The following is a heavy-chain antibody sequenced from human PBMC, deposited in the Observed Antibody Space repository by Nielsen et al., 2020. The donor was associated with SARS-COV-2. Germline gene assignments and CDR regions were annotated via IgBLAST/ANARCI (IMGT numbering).Heavy chain of an antibody. CDR1: GFIVSSKY. CDR2: FYSGGTT. CDR3: ARETIDYTSSFVDF. V-gene: IGHV3-53*05. J-gene: IGHJ4*02. D-gene: IGHD2-2*02. Sequence: GGSLRLSCAASGFIVSSKYMNWVRQAPGKGLEWVSVFYSGGTTLYADSVKGRFTISRDNSKNLVYLQMNSLKPEDTAVYYCARETIDYTSSFVDFWGQGTLVTVSS.